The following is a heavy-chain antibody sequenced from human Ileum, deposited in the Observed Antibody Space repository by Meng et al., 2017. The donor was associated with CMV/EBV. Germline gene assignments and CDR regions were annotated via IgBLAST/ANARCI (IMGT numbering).Heavy chain of an antibody. Sequence: GESLKISCAASGFIFSNHGMHWVRQAPGRGLEWVSVIWFDGSNKYYADSVRGRFTVSRDNSKNTLFLQMNSLRDEDTAIYYCAKDPEHNWNGAGRFGFGSMDVWGQGTTVTVSS. V-gene: IGHV3-33*06. CDR2: IWFDGSNK. D-gene: IGHD1-1*01. CDR3: AKDPEHNWNGAGRFGFGSMDV. J-gene: IGHJ6*02. CDR1: GFIFSNHG.